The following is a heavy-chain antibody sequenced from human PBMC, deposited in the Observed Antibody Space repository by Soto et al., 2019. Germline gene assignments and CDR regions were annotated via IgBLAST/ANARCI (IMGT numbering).Heavy chain of an antibody. CDR1: GFTFSNHG. V-gene: IGHV3-33*01. CDR2: IWYDGNPK. Sequence: GGSLRLSCTASGFTFSNHGMHWVRQTPGKGLEWVAVIWYDGNPKYYADSVKGRFTISRDNSKNTLDLEMNALRAEDTAVYHCARDFHYDSSGCLDLWGQGTLVTV. D-gene: IGHD3-22*01. CDR3: ARDFHYDSSGCLDL. J-gene: IGHJ3*01.